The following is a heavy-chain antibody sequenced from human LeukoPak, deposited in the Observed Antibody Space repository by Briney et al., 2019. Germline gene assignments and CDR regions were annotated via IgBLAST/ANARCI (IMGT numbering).Heavy chain of an antibody. CDR2: IYTSGNT. D-gene: IGHD2-15*01. J-gene: IGHJ2*01. V-gene: IGHV4-4*07. Sequence: SETLSLTCTVSGGSIISYFWAWIRQPAGEGLEWIGRIYTSGNTDYNPSLKSRVTMSVDTSKNRFSLKLPSVTGADTAVYYCAREAGGQGHGWNYDLWGRGTLVTVSS. CDR1: GGSIISYF. CDR3: AREAGGQGHGWNYDL.